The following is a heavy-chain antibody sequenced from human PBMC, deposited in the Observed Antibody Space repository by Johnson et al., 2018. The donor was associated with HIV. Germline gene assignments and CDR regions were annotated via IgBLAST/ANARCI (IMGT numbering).Heavy chain of an antibody. CDR2: ISWNSASI. CDR1: GFTFDDYA. CDR3: ARGGAAAGGAFDI. J-gene: IGHJ3*02. Sequence: EVQLVESGGGLVQPGRSLRLSCAASGFTFDDYAMHWVRQAPGKGLEWVSGISWNSASIGYADSVKGRFTISRDNAKNSLDLEMNSLRAEDTAVYYCARGGAAAGGAFDIWGQGTMVTVSS. V-gene: IGHV3-9*01. D-gene: IGHD6-13*01.